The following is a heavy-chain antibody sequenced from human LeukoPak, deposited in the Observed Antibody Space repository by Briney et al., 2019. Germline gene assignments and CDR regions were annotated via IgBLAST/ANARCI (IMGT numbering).Heavy chain of an antibody. Sequence: PGGSLRLSCAASGFTFSSYAMHWVRQAPGKGLEWVAVISYDGSDKYYADSVKGRFTISRDNSKSTLYLQMNSLRAEDTAVYYCAILSKGDQLLSARVDGMDVWGKGTTVTVSS. CDR3: AILSKGDQLLSARVDGMDV. V-gene: IGHV3-30*04. D-gene: IGHD2-2*01. CDR1: GFTFSSYA. CDR2: ISYDGSDK. J-gene: IGHJ6*04.